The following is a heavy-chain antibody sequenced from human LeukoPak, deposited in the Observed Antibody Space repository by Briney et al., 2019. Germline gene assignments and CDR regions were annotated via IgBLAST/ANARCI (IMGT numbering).Heavy chain of an antibody. V-gene: IGHV1-18*01. J-gene: IGHJ4*02. CDR1: GYTFTSYG. D-gene: IGHD2-21*02. Sequence: ASVKVSCKASGYTFTSYGISWVRQAPGQGLEWMGWISAYNGNTNYAQKLQGRVTMTTDTSTSTAYMELRSLRSDDTAVYYCARVGGVWDCGGDCYPDYWGQGTLVTVSS. CDR2: ISAYNGNT. CDR3: ARVGGVWDCGGDCYPDY.